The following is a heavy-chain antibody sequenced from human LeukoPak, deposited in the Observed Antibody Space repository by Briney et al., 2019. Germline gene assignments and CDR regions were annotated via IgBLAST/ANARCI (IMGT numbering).Heavy chain of an antibody. CDR2: ISSSGSTI. V-gene: IGHV3-48*03. D-gene: IGHD3-9*01. Sequence: GGSLRLSCAASGFTFSSYEMNWVRQAPGKGLEWVSYISSSGSTIYYADSVKGRFTISRDNAKNSLYLQMNSLRAEDTAVYYCARDRGDYDILIGLDYWGQGTLVTVSS. CDR1: GFTFSSYE. CDR3: ARDRGDYDILIGLDY. J-gene: IGHJ4*02.